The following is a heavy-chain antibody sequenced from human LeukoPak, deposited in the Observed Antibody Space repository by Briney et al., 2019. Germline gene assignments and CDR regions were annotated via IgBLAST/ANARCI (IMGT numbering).Heavy chain of an antibody. CDR3: ARAPLASFDH. CDR1: GGSISGSSYY. V-gene: IGHV4-39*01. D-gene: IGHD6-13*01. J-gene: IGHJ4*02. Sequence: SETLSLTCTVSGGSISGSSYYWGWIRQPPGKGLEWIGTIYYSGITYYNPSLKSRVTISVDTPKNQFSLKLSSVTAADTAVYYCARAPLASFDHWGQGTLVTVSS. CDR2: IYYSGIT.